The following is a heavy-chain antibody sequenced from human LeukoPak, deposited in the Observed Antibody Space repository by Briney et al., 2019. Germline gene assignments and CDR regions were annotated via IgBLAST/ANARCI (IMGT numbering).Heavy chain of an antibody. CDR3: ARGGIAALY. V-gene: IGHV4-34*01. CDR2: INHSGST. CDR1: GGSFSGYY. Sequence: SETLALTCAVYGGSFSGYYWSWIRQPPGKGLEWIGEINHSGSTNYNPSLKSRVTISVDTSKNQFSLKLSSVTAADTAVYYCARGGIAALYWGQGTVVTVSS. J-gene: IGHJ1*01. D-gene: IGHD6-6*01.